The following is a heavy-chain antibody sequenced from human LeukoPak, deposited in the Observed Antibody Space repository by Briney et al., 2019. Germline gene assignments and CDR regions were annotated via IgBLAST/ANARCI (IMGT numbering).Heavy chain of an antibody. J-gene: IGHJ6*02. D-gene: IGHD2-21*02. Sequence: PGGSLRLSCAASGFTFSSYGMHWVRQAPGKGLEWVAVIWYDGSNKYYADSVKGRFTISRDNSKNTLYLQMNSLRAEDTAVYYCARDRSAYCGGDCYTAPYGMDVWGQGTTVTVSS. CDR1: GFTFSSYG. CDR2: IWYDGSNK. CDR3: ARDRSAYCGGDCYTAPYGMDV. V-gene: IGHV3-33*01.